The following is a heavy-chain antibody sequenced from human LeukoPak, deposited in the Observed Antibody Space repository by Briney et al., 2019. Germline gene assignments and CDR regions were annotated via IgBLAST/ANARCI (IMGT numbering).Heavy chain of an antibody. CDR1: GFTFSSYA. Sequence: PGRSLRLSCAASGFTFSSYAMHWVRQAPGKGLEWVAVISYDGSNKYYADSVKGRFTISRDNSKNTLYLQMNSLRAEDTAVYYCAKDIVVVPAAIGAYYYYGMDVWGQGTTVTVSS. V-gene: IGHV3-30-3*01. J-gene: IGHJ6*02. D-gene: IGHD2-2*01. CDR2: ISYDGSNK. CDR3: AKDIVVVPAAIGAYYYYGMDV.